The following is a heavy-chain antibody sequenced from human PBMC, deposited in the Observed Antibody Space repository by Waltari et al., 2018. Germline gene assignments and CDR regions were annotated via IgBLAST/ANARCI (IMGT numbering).Heavy chain of an antibody. CDR3: ARVYYDSSGYRPYRYFDL. CDR1: GFTFSRYW. D-gene: IGHD3-22*01. V-gene: IGHV3-7*01. Sequence: EVQLVESGGGLVQPGGSLRLSCAASGFTFSRYWMSWVRQAPGKGLEWVANIKQEGSEKYDVDSVKGRFTISTDNAKNSLYLQMSSLRAEDTAVYYCARVYYDSSGYRPYRYFDLWGRGTLVTVSS. J-gene: IGHJ2*01. CDR2: IKQEGSEK.